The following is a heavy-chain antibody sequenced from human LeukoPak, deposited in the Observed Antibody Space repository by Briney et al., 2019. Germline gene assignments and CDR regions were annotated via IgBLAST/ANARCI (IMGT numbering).Heavy chain of an antibody. CDR2: IYYSGST. V-gene: IGHV4-31*03. CDR3: ARHGGRPPSVSFDY. Sequence: SETLSLTCTVSGGSISSGSYYWSWIRQHPGKGLEWIGYIYYSGSTYYNPSLKSRVTTSVDTSKNQFSLKLSSVTAADTAVYYCARHGGRPPSVSFDYWGQGTLVTVSS. D-gene: IGHD3-16*01. J-gene: IGHJ4*02. CDR1: GGSISSGSYY.